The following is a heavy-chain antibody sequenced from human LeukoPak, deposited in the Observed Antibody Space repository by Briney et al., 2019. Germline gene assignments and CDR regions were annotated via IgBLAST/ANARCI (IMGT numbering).Heavy chain of an antibody. V-gene: IGHV1-18*01. CDR1: GYTFTSYG. CDR2: ISGNNGNT. Sequence: ASVKVSCKASGYTFTSYGISWVRQAPGQGLEWIGWISGNNGNTNYAQKFQGRVTMTTDTSTSTAYMEMRSLRSDDTAVYYCARDFFHGHCAGLSCFLLDYWGQGSLVTVSS. D-gene: IGHD2-15*01. J-gene: IGHJ4*02. CDR3: ARDFFHGHCAGLSCFLLDY.